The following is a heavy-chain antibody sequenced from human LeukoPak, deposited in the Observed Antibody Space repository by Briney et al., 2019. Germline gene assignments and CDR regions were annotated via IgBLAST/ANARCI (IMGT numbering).Heavy chain of an antibody. CDR1: GFIVSSNY. V-gene: IGHV3-53*01. D-gene: IGHD3-3*01. Sequence: GGSLRLSCAASGFIVSSNYITWVRQAPGKGLEWVSIISGGGSTFYSDAVVGRFNLSRDNSKNTLYLQMNSLRAEDTALYYCARAREWGQGGYFDSWGQGTLVTVSS. CDR2: ISGGGST. J-gene: IGHJ4*03. CDR3: ARAREWGQGGYFDS.